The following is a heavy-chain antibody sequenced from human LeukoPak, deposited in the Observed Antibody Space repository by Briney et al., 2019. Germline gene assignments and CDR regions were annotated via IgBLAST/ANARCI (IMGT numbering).Heavy chain of an antibody. CDR3: ARGVVIAPQTFDY. V-gene: IGHV4-59*01. D-gene: IGHD2-21*01. J-gene: IGHJ4*02. Sequence: SETLSLTCTVSGGSISSYYWSWIRQPPGKGLEWIGYIYYSGSTNYNPSLKSRVTISVDTSKNQFSLKLSSVTAADTAVYYCARGVVIAPQTFDYWGQGTLVTVS. CDR1: GGSISSYY. CDR2: IYYSGST.